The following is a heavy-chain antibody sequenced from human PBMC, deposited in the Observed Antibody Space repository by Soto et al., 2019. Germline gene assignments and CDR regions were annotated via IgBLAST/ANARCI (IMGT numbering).Heavy chain of an antibody. J-gene: IGHJ3*02. V-gene: IGHV4-39*01. CDR1: GGSIITSTYY. D-gene: IGHD2-8*01. CDR2: IYYSGTT. Sequence: SETLSLTCTVSGGSIITSTYYWGWIRQPPGKGLEWIGNIYYSGTTYYNTSLKSRVTISVDTSKNQFYLNLSSVTAADTAVYYFAIARNYCTNGVCFTEDAFDIWGQGTMVTVSS. CDR3: AIARNYCTNGVCFTEDAFDI.